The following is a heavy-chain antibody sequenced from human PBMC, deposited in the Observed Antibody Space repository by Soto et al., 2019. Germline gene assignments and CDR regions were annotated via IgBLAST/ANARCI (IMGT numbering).Heavy chain of an antibody. CDR1: GGSFSGYY. Sequence: PSETLSLTCAVYGGSFSGYYWTWVRQSPGRGLEWIGEINHSGITTYNPSLKTRVTISVDTSKNQFSLKLSSVTAADSAVYFCARARSGVAVTGTFFDFWGQGALVTVSS. V-gene: IGHV4-34*01. CDR3: ARARSGVAVTGTFFDF. CDR2: INHSGIT. D-gene: IGHD6-19*01. J-gene: IGHJ4*02.